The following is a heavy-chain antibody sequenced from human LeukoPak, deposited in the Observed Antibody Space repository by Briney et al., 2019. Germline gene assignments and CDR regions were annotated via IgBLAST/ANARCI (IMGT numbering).Heavy chain of an antibody. V-gene: IGHV3-53*01. CDR3: ARDPGGAKFDY. CDR1: GLTVSSNY. CDR2: IYSGDTT. Sequence: GGSLRLSCAASGLTVSSNYMSWVRQAPGKGLEWVSVIYSGDTTAYADSVKGRFTISRDNSKNTLYLQLTSLRAEDTAVFYCARDPGGAKFDYWGQGTLVTVSS. D-gene: IGHD4/OR15-4a*01. J-gene: IGHJ4*02.